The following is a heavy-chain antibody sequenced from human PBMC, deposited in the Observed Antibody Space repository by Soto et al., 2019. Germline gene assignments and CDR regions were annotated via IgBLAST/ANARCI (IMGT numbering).Heavy chain of an antibody. D-gene: IGHD3-10*01. CDR1: GFTLSSYG. CDR2: IWYDGSNK. CDR3: AMGTYYYGSGSSFADY. V-gene: IGHV3-33*01. J-gene: IGHJ4*02. Sequence: RRLSCAASGFTLSSYGMHWVRQAPGKGLEWVAVIWYDGSNKYYADSVKGRFTISRDNSKNTLYLQMNSLRAEDTAVYYCAMGTYYYGSGSSFADYWGQGTLVTVSS.